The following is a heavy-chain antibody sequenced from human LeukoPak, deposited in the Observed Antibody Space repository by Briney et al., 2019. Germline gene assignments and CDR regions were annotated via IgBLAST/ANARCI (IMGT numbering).Heavy chain of an antibody. J-gene: IGHJ4*02. CDR1: GGTFSSYA. CDR3: ARRHGDHEVYFDY. Sequence: SVKVSCKASGGTFSSYAISWVRQAPGQGLEWMGRIIPIFGTANYAQKFQGRVTITTDESTSTAYMELSSLRSEDTAVYYCARRHGDHEVYFDYWGQGTLVTVSS. CDR2: IIPIFGTA. D-gene: IGHD4-17*01. V-gene: IGHV1-69*05.